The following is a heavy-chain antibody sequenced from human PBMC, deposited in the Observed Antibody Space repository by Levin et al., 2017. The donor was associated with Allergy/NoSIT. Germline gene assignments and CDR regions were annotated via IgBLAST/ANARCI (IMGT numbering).Heavy chain of an antibody. Sequence: SETLSLTCTVSGGSISSYYWSWIRQPPGKGLEWIGYIYYSGSTNYNPSLKSRVIISLDTSKNQFSLRLSSVTAAHTAVYYCARGDYSNLYFYSHSIDIWGKGTTVTVSS. CDR3: ARGDYSNLYFYSHSIDI. V-gene: IGHV4-59*01. J-gene: IGHJ6*03. CDR2: IYYSGST. D-gene: IGHD4-11*01. CDR1: GGSISSYY.